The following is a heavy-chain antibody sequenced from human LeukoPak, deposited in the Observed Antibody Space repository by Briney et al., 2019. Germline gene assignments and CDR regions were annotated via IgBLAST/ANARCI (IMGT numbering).Heavy chain of an antibody. CDR3: AKSNGYGLVDI. CDR1: GFTFSSYG. CDR2: ISGSGGST. D-gene: IGHD3-10*01. V-gene: IGHV3-23*01. J-gene: IGHJ3*02. Sequence: PGGTLRLSCAASGFTFSSYGMSWVRQAPGKGLEWVSAISGSGGSTYYADSVKGRFTISRDNPKNTLYLQMNSLRAEDTAVYYCAKSNGYGLVDIWGQGTMVTVSS.